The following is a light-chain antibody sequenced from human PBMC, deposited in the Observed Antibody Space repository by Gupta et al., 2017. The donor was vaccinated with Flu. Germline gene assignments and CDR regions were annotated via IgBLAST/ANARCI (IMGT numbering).Light chain of an antibody. V-gene: IGKV3-15*01. CDR2: GAS. J-gene: IGKJ1*01. CDR3: QQYNNWPRT. Sequence: EIVMTQSPATLSVSPGERATLSCRASQSVSSNLAWYQQKPGQAPRLLIYGASTRATGIPARFSGXGSXTEFTLXISSLQSEDFAVYYCQQYNNWPRTXGQGTKVEIK. CDR1: QSVSSN.